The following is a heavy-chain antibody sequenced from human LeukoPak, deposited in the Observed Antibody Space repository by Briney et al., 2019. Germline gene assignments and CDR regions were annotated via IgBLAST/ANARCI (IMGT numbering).Heavy chain of an antibody. V-gene: IGHV4-59*08. D-gene: IGHD6-13*01. J-gene: IGHJ4*02. CDR1: GGSFSGYY. CDR3: ARHYGSSWYTPWDY. CDR2: IYYSGST. Sequence: SETLSLTCAVYGGSFSGYYWSWIRQPPGKGLEWIGYIYYSGSTNYNPSLKSRVTISVDTSKNQFSLKLSSVTAADTAVYYCARHYGSSWYTPWDYWGQGSLVTVSS.